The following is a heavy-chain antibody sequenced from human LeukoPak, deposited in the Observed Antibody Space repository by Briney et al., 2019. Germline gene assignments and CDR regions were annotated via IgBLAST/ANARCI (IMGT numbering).Heavy chain of an antibody. CDR3: AKGYPIVVVPAGGFDY. Sequence: GGSLRLSCTASGFTFSSYGMHWVRQAPGKGLEWVAVISYDGSNKYYADSVKGRFTISRDNSKNTLYLQMNGLRAEDTAVYYCAKGYPIVVVPAGGFDYWGQGTLVTVSS. J-gene: IGHJ4*02. CDR1: GFTFSSYG. V-gene: IGHV3-30*18. CDR2: ISYDGSNK. D-gene: IGHD2-2*01.